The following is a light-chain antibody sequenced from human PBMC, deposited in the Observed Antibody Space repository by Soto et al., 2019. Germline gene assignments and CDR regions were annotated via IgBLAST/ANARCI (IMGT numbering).Light chain of an antibody. CDR3: GSYAGFNNYVA. Sequence: QSALTQPPSASGSPGQSVTISCTGTISDVGGYNYVSWYQQHPGKAPKLMIYEVSELPSGVPDRFSGSKSGNTASLTVSGRQAEDEAYYYCGSYAGFNNYVAFGGGTQLTVL. CDR2: EVS. J-gene: IGLJ2*01. V-gene: IGLV2-8*01. CDR1: ISDVGGYNY.